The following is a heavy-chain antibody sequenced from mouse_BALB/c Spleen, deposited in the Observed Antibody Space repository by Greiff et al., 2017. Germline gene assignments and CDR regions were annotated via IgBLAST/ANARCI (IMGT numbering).Heavy chain of an antibody. CDR1: GSSLPRYD. V-gene: IGHV2-9*02. Sequence: QVQLKQSGPGLVAPSQSLSITCTVSGSSLPRYDVHWVRQPPGKGLEWLGGIWAGGSTNYNSALISRLSIRKDNSKSQVFLKIKSLQTDDTAMYYCARGNNYKYSLAEWGKGTSVTVS. J-gene: IGHJ2*03. D-gene: IGHD1-1*01. CDR2: IWAGGST. CDR3: ARGNNYKYSLAE.